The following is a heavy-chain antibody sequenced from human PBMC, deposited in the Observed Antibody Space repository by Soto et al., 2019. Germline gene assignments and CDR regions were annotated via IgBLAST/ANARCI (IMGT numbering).Heavy chain of an antibody. CDR2: IYPGDSDT. J-gene: IGHJ5*02. D-gene: IGHD2-21*02. CDR1: GYSFTSYW. V-gene: IGHV5-51*01. CDR3: ARHGLTSCGGDCYSGWFDP. Sequence: LGESLKISCKGSGYSFTSYWIGWVRQMPGKGLEWMGVIYPGDSDTRYSPSFQGQVTISADKSISTAYLQWSSLKASDTAMYYCARHGLTSCGGDCYSGWFDPWGQGTLVTVSS.